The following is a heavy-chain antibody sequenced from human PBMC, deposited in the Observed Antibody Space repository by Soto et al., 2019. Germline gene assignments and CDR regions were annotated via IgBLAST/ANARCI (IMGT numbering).Heavy chain of an antibody. CDR3: VKDGEAASPGWFDT. D-gene: IGHD6-6*01. J-gene: IGHJ5*02. Sequence: GGSLRLSCSASGFTFEDVAMHWGRRVPGKGLEWVAGNRWNGEAVGYAASVKGRCTSSRDNAKKLLFLQMNSLRVDDTALYYCVKDGEAASPGWFDTWGQGTQVTVSS. CDR1: GFTFEDVA. V-gene: IGHV3-9*01. CDR2: NRWNGEAV.